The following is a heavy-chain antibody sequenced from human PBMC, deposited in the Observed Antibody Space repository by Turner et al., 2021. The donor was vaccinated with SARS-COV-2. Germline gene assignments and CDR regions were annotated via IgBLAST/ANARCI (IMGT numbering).Heavy chain of an antibody. CDR2: INRDGSST. V-gene: IGHV3-74*01. J-gene: IGHJ6*02. D-gene: IGHD6-13*01. CDR1: GFTFSSYW. CDR3: ARVGIAAAGPTFYYYYYGMDV. Sequence: EVQLVESGGGLVQPGGSLSLSFAASGFTFSSYWMHWVRQAPGKGLVWGSRINRDGSSTSYADSVKGRFTISRDNAKNTLYLQMNSLRAEDTAVYYCARVGIAAAGPTFYYYYYGMDVWGQGTTVTVSS.